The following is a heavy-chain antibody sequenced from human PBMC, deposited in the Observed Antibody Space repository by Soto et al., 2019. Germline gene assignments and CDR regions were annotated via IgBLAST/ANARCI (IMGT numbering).Heavy chain of an antibody. CDR1: AYSLTHIR. CDR2: IDPGYSAT. V-gene: IGHV5-10-1*01. D-gene: IGHD3-10*01. CDR3: ASGGAASGHHAFDI. J-gene: IGHJ3*02. Sequence: GASLKSSWNGSAYSLTHIRIHWLRHMPGKVLEWMGSIDPGYSATTYNPSLHGHVTISADRSLNTSYLQGSSLKASDTAMYYCASGGAASGHHAFDIWGHRTMVTVSS.